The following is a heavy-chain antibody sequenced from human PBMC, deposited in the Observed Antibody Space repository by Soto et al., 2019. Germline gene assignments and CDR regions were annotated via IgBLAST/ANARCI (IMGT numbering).Heavy chain of an antibody. CDR3: ARGQIWFDL. CDR2: ITTSTNYT. J-gene: IGHJ5*02. CDR1: GFTFSDYS. Sequence: QVQLVESGGGLVKAGGSLRLSCAASGFTFSDYSMTWIRQAPGKGPEWVSSITTSTNYTRYAESVRGRFSISRDDAKNSLYLHVNSLRVEYTAVYYCARGQIWFDLWGQGNLVTVSS. V-gene: IGHV3-11*06.